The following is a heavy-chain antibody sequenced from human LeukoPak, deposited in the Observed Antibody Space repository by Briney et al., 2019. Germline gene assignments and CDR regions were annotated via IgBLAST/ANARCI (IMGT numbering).Heavy chain of an antibody. CDR2: INSDESTT. Sequence: GGSLRLSCAASGFTSSSYWMHWVRQAPGKGLVWVSRINSDESTTNYADSVKGRFTISRDNAKNTLYLQMNSLRAEDTAVYYCARGSYYLDCWGQGILVTVSS. J-gene: IGHJ4*02. CDR1: GFTSSSYW. V-gene: IGHV3-74*01. CDR3: ARGSYYLDC.